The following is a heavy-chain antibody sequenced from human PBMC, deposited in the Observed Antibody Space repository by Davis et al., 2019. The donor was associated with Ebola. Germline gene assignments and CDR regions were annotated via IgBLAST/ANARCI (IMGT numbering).Heavy chain of an antibody. CDR1: GYTFTSYY. J-gene: IGHJ4*02. D-gene: IGHD6-6*01. V-gene: IGHV1-69*13. CDR2: IIPIFGTA. Sequence: SVKVSCKASGYTFTSYYMHWVRQAPGQGLEWMGGIIPIFGTANYAQKFQGRVTITADESTSTAYMELSSLRSEDTAVYYCASLYSSSIGDTGYWGQGTLVTVSS. CDR3: ASLYSSSIGDTGY.